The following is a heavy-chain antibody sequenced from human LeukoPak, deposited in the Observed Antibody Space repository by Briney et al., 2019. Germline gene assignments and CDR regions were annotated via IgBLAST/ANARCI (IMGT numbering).Heavy chain of an antibody. V-gene: IGHV3-30*18. CDR3: AKDLYSSSSHYYYYYMDV. D-gene: IGHD6-6*01. CDR2: ISYDGSNK. CDR1: GFTFSSYG. Sequence: GGSLRLSCAASGFTFSSYGMHWVRQAPGKGLEWVAVISYDGSNKYYADSVKGRFTISRDNSKNTLYLQMNGLRAEDTAVYYCAKDLYSSSSHYYYYYMDVWGKGTTVTVSS. J-gene: IGHJ6*03.